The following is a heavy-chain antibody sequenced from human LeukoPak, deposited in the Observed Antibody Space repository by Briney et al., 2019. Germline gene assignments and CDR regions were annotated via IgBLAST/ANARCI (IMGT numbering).Heavy chain of an antibody. CDR3: ARDMYSSSWVWFDP. D-gene: IGHD6-13*01. V-gene: IGHV3-7*01. J-gene: IGHJ5*02. CDR2: IKQDGSEK. Sequence: PGGPLRLSCAASGFTFSSYWMSWVHQAPGKGLEWVANIKQDGSEKYYVDSVKGRFTISRDNAKNSLYLQMNSLRAEDTAVYYCARDMYSSSWVWFDPWGQGTLVTVSS. CDR1: GFTFSSYW.